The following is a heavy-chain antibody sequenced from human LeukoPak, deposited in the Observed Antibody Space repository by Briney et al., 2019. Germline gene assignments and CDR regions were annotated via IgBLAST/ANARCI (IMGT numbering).Heavy chain of an antibody. V-gene: IGHV3-23*01. CDR1: GFTFSNHA. Sequence: GGSLRLSCAASGFTFSNHAMSWVRQAPAKGLEWVSSINGNGGGSYYIDSVKGRFTVSRDNSENALYLQMNNLRTEDTAVYFCVKEYDGSGYGLPGWGQGTLVTVSS. J-gene: IGHJ4*02. CDR2: INGNGGGS. D-gene: IGHD3-22*01. CDR3: VKEYDGSGYGLPG.